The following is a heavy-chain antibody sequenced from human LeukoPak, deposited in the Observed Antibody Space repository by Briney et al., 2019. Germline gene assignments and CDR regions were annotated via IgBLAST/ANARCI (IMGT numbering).Heavy chain of an antibody. Sequence: PSETLSLTCTVSGGSISSYYWSWIRQPPGKGLEWIGYIYYSGSTNYNSSLKSRATISVDTSKNQFSLKLSSVTAADTAVYYCARAARGYSYGYPTALDYWGQGTLVTVSS. D-gene: IGHD5-18*01. J-gene: IGHJ4*02. CDR1: GGSISSYY. CDR3: ARAARGYSYGYPTALDY. CDR2: IYYSGST. V-gene: IGHV4-59*01.